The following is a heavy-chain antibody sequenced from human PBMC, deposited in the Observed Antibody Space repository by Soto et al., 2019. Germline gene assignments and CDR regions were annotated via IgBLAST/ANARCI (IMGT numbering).Heavy chain of an antibody. J-gene: IGHJ4*02. Sequence: QVQLVQSGAEVKKPGSSVKVSCKASGDTFTIFAISWVRQAPGQGLEWMGGIIPTIGTTNYVQRFQGRITITGDESTGTAYVELRSLKSEHTAVYYCARDLGSGYDPGDYWGQGTLVTVSS. CDR1: GDTFTIFA. CDR2: IIPTIGTT. CDR3: ARDLGSGYDPGDY. V-gene: IGHV1-69*12. D-gene: IGHD5-12*01.